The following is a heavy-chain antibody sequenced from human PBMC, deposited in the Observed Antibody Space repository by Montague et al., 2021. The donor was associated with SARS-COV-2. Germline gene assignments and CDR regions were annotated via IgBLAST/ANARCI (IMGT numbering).Heavy chain of an antibody. V-gene: IGHV4-39*01. CDR3: ARSWGQWRLWRYYFDY. Sequence: SETLSLTCTVSGGSITSSSYYWRWIRQPPGKGLEWIGSVDYSGSTYYNPALKSRVTISVATSKNQFSLKLSSVTAADTADYYCARSWGQWRLWRYYFDYWGQGTLVTVSS. CDR2: VDYSGST. CDR1: GGSITSSSYY. D-gene: IGHD6-19*01. J-gene: IGHJ4*02.